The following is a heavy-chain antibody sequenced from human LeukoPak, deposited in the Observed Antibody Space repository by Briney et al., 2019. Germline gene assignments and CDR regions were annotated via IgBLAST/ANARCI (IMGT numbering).Heavy chain of an antibody. Sequence: GGSLRLSGAASGFTFSSYAMSWVRQAPGKGLEWVSAISGSGGSTYYADSVKGRFTISRDNSKNTLYLQMNSLRAEDTAVYYCARDMGYDYVSGYWGQGTLVTVSS. J-gene: IGHJ4*02. CDR1: GFTFSSYA. CDR2: ISGSGGST. V-gene: IGHV3-23*01. CDR3: ARDMGYDYVSGY. D-gene: IGHD3-16*01.